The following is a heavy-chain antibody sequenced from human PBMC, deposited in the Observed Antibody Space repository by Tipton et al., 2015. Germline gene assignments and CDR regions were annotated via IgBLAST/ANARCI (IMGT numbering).Heavy chain of an antibody. D-gene: IGHD4-17*01. CDR3: ASRSDGKKYYYFGMDV. V-gene: IGHV1-69*06. Sequence: QSGAEVKKPGSSVKVSCEASGGTFSNFAISWVRQAPGQGLEWIGGIIPVFGTAHYAQKFQGRVTITADKSTRTAYMELSSLRSEDTAVYYCASRSDGKKYYYFGMDVWGQGTTVTVSS. J-gene: IGHJ6*02. CDR2: IIPVFGTA. CDR1: GGTFSNFA.